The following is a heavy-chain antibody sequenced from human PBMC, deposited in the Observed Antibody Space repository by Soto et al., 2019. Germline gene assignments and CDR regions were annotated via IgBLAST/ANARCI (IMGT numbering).Heavy chain of an antibody. CDR3: ARARGDFTPRAVLSC. V-gene: IGHV3-74*01. CDR2: INSDGSST. D-gene: IGHD4-17*01. CDR1: GFTFSSYW. Sequence: GSLRLSCAASGFTFSSYWMHWVRQAPGKGLVWVSRINSDGSSTSYADSVKGRFTISRDNAKNTLYLQMNSLRAEDTAVYYCARARGDFTPRAVLSCWGQGTLVTVSS. J-gene: IGHJ4*02.